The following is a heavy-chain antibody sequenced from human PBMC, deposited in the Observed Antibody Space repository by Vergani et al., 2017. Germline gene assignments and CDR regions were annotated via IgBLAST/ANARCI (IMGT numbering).Heavy chain of an antibody. J-gene: IGHJ5*02. CDR1: GFTFSSYA. CDR2: ISYDGSNK. CDR3: ARDFVQLERRVPPPNWFDP. V-gene: IGHV3-30-3*01. Sequence: QVQLVESGGGVVQPGRSLRLSCAASGFTFSSYAMRWVRQAPGKGLEWVAVISYDGSNKYYADSVKGRFTISRDNSKNTLYLQMNSLRAEDTAVYYCARDFVQLERRVPPPNWFDPWGQGTLVTVSS. D-gene: IGHD1-1*01.